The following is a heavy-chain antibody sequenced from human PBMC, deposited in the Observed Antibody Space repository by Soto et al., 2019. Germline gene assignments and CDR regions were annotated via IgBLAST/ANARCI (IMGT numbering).Heavy chain of an antibody. CDR3: ARVRDLVMGGYYFDY. V-gene: IGHV4-39*01. CDR1: GGSISSSSYY. CDR2: IYYSGST. Sequence: PSETLSLTCTVSGGSISSSSYYWGWIRQPPGKGLEWIGSIYYSGSTYYNPSLKSRVTISVDTSKNQFSLKLSSVTAADTAVYYCARVRDLVMGGYYFDYWGQGTLVTVPQ. D-gene: IGHD2-8*01. J-gene: IGHJ4*02.